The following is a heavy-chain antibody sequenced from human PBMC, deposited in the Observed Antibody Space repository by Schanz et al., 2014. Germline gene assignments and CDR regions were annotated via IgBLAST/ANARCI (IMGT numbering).Heavy chain of an antibody. CDR1: GFTFSTHA. D-gene: IGHD3-10*01. CDR3: AKQHIVRGVIYLNWFDS. Sequence: VQLVESGGGVVQPGRSLRLSCAASGFTFSTHAMHWVRQAPGKGLEWVALVSSDGNNDYYTDSVKGRFTISRDNSKNTVHLQMNSLRAEDPAVYYCAKQHIVRGVIYLNWFDSWGQGTLVTVSS. CDR2: VSSDGNND. V-gene: IGHV3-30*18. J-gene: IGHJ5*01.